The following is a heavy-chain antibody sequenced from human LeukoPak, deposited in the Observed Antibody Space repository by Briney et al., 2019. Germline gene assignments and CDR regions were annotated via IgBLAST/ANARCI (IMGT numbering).Heavy chain of an antibody. CDR3: AREGIEARRPDY. CDR1: GFTFSDYY. Sequence: GGSLRLSCAASGFTFSDYYMSWIRQAPGKGLEWVSYISSSSSYTNYADSVKGRFTISRDNAKNSLYLQMNSLRAEDTALYYCAREGIEARRPDYWGQGTLVAVSS. D-gene: IGHD6-6*01. V-gene: IGHV3-11*06. CDR2: ISSSSSYT. J-gene: IGHJ4*02.